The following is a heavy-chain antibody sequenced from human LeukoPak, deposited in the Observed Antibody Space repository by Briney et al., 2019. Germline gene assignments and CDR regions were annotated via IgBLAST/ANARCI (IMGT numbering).Heavy chain of an antibody. CDR1: GFTFSDYY. CDR3: ARVASSSWTRYYMDV. J-gene: IGHJ6*03. CDR2: ISSSGSTI. D-gene: IGHD6-13*01. Sequence: PGRSLRLSCAASGFTFSDYYMSWIRQAPGKGLKGVPYISSSGSTIYYADSVKGRFTISRDNAKNSLYLQMNSLRAEDTAVYYCARVASSSWTRYYMDVWGKGTTVTVSS. V-gene: IGHV3-11*01.